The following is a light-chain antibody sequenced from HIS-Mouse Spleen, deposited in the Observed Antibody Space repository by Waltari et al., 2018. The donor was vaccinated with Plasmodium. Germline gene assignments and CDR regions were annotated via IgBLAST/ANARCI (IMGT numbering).Light chain of an antibody. CDR1: QGISSA. CDR2: DAS. V-gene: IGKV1-13*02. J-gene: IGKJ5*01. CDR3: QQFNSYPF. Sequence: AIQLTQSPSSLSASVGDRVTIPCRASQGISSALAWYQQKPGKAPKLLIYDASSLESGVPSRVSGSGSGTDFTLTISSLQPEDFATYYCQQFNSYPFFGQGTRLEIK.